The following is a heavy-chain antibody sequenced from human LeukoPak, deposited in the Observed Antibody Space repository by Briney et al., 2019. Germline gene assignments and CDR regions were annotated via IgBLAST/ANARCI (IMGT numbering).Heavy chain of an antibody. CDR2: INPDGSTT. J-gene: IGHJ5*02. Sequence: GGSLRLSCAASGITFSRYWTHWVRQAPGKGLEWVSRINPDGSTTTYADSVKGRFTISRDNAKNTVYLQMNSLRAEDTAVYYCARVLSGSWDWFDPWGQGTLVTVSS. V-gene: IGHV3-74*01. CDR1: GITFSRYW. CDR3: ARVLSGSWDWFDP. D-gene: IGHD3-22*01.